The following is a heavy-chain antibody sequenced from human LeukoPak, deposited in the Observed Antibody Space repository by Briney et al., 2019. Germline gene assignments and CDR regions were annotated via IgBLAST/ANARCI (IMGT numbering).Heavy chain of an antibody. Sequence: PGGSLRLSCAASGFTFSSYEMNWVRQAPGKGLEWVSYISSSGSTIYYADSVKGRFTISRDNAKNSLYLQMNSLRAEDTAVYYCASSLYGFIDYWGQGTLVTVSS. D-gene: IGHD3-10*01. J-gene: IGHJ4*02. V-gene: IGHV3-48*03. CDR1: GFTFSSYE. CDR2: ISSSGSTI. CDR3: ASSLYGFIDY.